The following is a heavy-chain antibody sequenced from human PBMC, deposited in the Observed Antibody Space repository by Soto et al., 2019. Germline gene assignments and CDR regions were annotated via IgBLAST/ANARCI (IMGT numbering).Heavy chain of an antibody. J-gene: IGHJ6*02. D-gene: IGHD2-2*01. Sequence: QVQLVQSGAEVKKPGASVKVSCKASGYTFTGYYMHWVRQAPGQGLEWMGWINPNSGGTNYAQKFQGRVTMTRDTSISTAYMELSRLRSDDTAVYYCARSSSLYIVVVPAATHWGMDVWGQGTTVTVSS. CDR2: INPNSGGT. CDR1: GYTFTGYY. V-gene: IGHV1-2*02. CDR3: ARSSSLYIVVVPAATHWGMDV.